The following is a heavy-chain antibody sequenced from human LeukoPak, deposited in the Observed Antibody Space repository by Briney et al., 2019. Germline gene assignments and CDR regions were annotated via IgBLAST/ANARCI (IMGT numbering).Heavy chain of an antibody. D-gene: IGHD3-16*02. CDR1: GGSISSGDYY. Sequence: SETLSLTCTVSGGSISSGDYYWSWIRQSPGKGLEWIGYIYYSGSTSYNPSLKSRVTISVDTSKNQISLKLSSVTAADTAVYYCARGPNYVWGSYRYFDYWGQGTLVTVSS. CDR2: IYYSGST. CDR3: ARGPNYVWGSYRYFDY. J-gene: IGHJ4*02. V-gene: IGHV4-30-4*01.